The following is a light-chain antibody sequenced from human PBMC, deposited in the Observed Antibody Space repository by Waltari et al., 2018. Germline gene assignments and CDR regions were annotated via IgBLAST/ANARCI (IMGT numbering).Light chain of an antibody. Sequence: DIQMTQSPASLSASIGDRVIITCRASQTISTYLNWYQQQMGQAPKLLISAASTLHNGVPPRFSGSGSGTDFTLTISSVQPEDFGDYFCQQSFYVPISFGQGTRLDIK. CDR3: QQSFYVPIS. CDR2: AAS. V-gene: IGKV1-39*01. CDR1: QTISTY. J-gene: IGKJ5*01.